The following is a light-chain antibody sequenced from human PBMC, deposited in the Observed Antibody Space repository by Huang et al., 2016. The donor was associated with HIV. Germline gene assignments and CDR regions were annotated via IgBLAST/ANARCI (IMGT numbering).Light chain of an antibody. CDR1: QSVGNY. CDR2: DTS. J-gene: IGKJ4*01. V-gene: IGKV3-11*01. Sequence: IVLTQSPAPLSWYPGERVTLSCRASQSVGNYIAWYQQHPGQSPKLLIDDTSNRATGTPVRFSGSGSGTDFTLTISSLESEDFAVYYCQQRSSGVTFGGGTKVQVK. CDR3: QQRSSGVT.